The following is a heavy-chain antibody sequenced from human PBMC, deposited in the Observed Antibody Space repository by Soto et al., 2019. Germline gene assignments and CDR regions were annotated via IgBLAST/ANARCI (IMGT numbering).Heavy chain of an antibody. V-gene: IGHV3-15*01. J-gene: IGHJ5*02. CDR3: TQLYRDDP. D-gene: IGHD3-10*01. Sequence: EIQLVESRGGVVKPGESLTLSCAASGFTVKDAWMHWVRQAPGKGLEWLGLIRSQKDGGATHYAAPVRDRFTISRDDSRNTLYLRMNSLKIEDTAVYYCTQLYRDDPWGQGTLVTVSP. CDR2: IRSQKDGGAT. CDR1: GFTVKDAW.